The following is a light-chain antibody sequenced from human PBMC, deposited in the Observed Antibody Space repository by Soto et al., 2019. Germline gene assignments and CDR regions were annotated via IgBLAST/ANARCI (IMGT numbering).Light chain of an antibody. Sequence: DIQMTQSPSSLSASVGDRVTITCRASQTISNFLNWYQKKPGKAPTLLIYSASSLQRGVPANFSGSGSGADFTLTISHVRPEDIATYYCQQTYSVPHTFGQGTKVEIK. CDR2: SAS. J-gene: IGKJ2*01. V-gene: IGKV1-39*01. CDR3: QQTYSVPHT. CDR1: QTISNF.